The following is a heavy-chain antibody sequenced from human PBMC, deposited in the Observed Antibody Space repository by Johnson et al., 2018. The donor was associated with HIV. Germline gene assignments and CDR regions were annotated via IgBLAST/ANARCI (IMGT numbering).Heavy chain of an antibody. J-gene: IGHJ3*02. CDR3: ARFGMGSSGDAFDI. V-gene: IGHV3-7*01. D-gene: IGHD6-25*01. CDR1: GFTFSSYA. CDR2: IKQDGSNK. Sequence: VQLVESGGGVVQPGRSLRLSCAASGFTFSSYAMHWVRQAPAKGLEWVANIKQDGSNKYYADSVKGRFSISRDNAKNSLYLQMNSLRAEDTAVYYCARFGMGSSGDAFDIWGQGTMVTVSS.